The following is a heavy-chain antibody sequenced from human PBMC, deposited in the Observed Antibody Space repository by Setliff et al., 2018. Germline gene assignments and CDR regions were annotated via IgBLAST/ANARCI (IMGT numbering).Heavy chain of an antibody. V-gene: IGHV3-48*03. CDR1: GFIFSSYE. D-gene: IGHD6-19*01. Sequence: GGSLRLSCAVSGFIFSSYEMNWVRQAPGKGLEWVSSITTSGSATYYAESVRGRFTISRDNAKNSLYLQMNSLRAEDTAVYYCEGRAVADRGFDFWGQGTLVTVSS. J-gene: IGHJ4*02. CDR3: EGRAVADRGFDF. CDR2: ITTSGSAT.